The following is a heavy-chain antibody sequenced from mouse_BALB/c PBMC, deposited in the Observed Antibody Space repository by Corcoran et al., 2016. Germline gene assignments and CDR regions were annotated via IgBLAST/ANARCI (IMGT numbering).Heavy chain of an antibody. V-gene: IGHV1S136*01. D-gene: IGHD2-3*01. CDR1: GYTFTSYV. J-gene: IGHJ1*01. CDR3: AKGAGYYESFDV. CDR2: INPYNDGT. Sequence: EVQLQQSGPELVKPGASVKMSCKASGYTFTSYVMHWVKQKPGQGLEWIGYINPYNDGTKYNEKCKGKATLTSDKSSSTAYMALSSLTSEDSAVYYCAKGAGYYESFDVWGAGTTVTVSS.